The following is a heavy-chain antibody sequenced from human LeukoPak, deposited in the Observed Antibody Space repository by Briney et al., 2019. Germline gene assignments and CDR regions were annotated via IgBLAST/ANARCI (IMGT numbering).Heavy chain of an antibody. CDR2: INWNAGAT. D-gene: IGHD3-10*01. Sequence: GGSLRLSCAASGFTIVDYGMSWVRQAPGKGLEGVSGINWNAGATGYADSLKGRFTISKDNGKNSLYLQMNSLRAEDTALYYCATWPYGSGSYGDFDYWGQGILVTVSS. J-gene: IGHJ4*02. CDR3: ATWPYGSGSYGDFDY. CDR1: GFTIVDYG. V-gene: IGHV3-20*04.